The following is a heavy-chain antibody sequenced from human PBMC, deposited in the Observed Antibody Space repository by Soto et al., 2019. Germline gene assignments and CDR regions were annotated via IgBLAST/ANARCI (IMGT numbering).Heavy chain of an antibody. CDR1: GYTFTSYG. D-gene: IGHD2-2*01. V-gene: IGHV1-18*01. Sequence: GASVKVSCKASGYTFTSYGISWVRQAPGQGLEWMGWISAYNGNTNYAQKLQGRVTMTTDTSTSTAYMELRSLRSDDTAVYYCARDLEGDIVVVPAVNLDYWGQGTLVTVSS. J-gene: IGHJ4*02. CDR3: ARDLEGDIVVVPAVNLDY. CDR2: ISAYNGNT.